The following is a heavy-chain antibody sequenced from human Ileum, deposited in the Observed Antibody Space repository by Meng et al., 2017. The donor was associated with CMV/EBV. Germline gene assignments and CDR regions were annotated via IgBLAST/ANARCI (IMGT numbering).Heavy chain of an antibody. CDR2: INSDGIST. V-gene: IGHV3-74*01. CDR1: GFTFSSYW. D-gene: IGHD1-26*01. J-gene: IGHJ4*02. Sequence: GGSLRLSCAASGFTFSSYWMHWVRQAPGKGLVWVSRINSDGISTGYAGSVKGRFTISRDNAKNTVYLQMNSLRAEDTAVYCCARDRLKTVGFDYWGQGTLVTVSS. CDR3: ARDRLKTVGFDY.